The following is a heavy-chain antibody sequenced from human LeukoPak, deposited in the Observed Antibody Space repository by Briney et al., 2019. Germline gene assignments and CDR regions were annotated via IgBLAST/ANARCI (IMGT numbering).Heavy chain of an antibody. CDR3: TRDPAFYGSGD. J-gene: IGHJ4*02. D-gene: IGHD3-10*01. Sequence: PSETLSLTCTVSGDSISDYYWSWIRQPAGRGLEWIGRIFTTENTDYNPSLTSRVTMSIDTSKNQFSLELRSVTAADTAVYYCTRDPAFYGSGDWGQGTLVTVSS. CDR2: IFTTENT. CDR1: GDSISDYY. V-gene: IGHV4-4*07.